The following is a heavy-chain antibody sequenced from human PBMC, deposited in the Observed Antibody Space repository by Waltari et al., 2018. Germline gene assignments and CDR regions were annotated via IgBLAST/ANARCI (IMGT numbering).Heavy chain of an antibody. V-gene: IGHV3-74*03. D-gene: IGHD1-26*01. Sequence: EVQLVESGGGLVQPGGSLRLSCAASGFTFSGYWMHWVRQAPGTGLVCVLFIDRYGSSTKYADSGKGRFTISRDNAENTVFLQMNSLRAEDTGVYYCTVDPHIGSHPYDYWGQGTLVTVSS. CDR2: IDRYGSST. CDR1: GFTFSGYW. J-gene: IGHJ4*02. CDR3: TVDPHIGSHPYDY.